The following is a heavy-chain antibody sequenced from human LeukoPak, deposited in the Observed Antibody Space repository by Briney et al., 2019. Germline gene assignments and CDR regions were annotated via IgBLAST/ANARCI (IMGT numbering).Heavy chain of an antibody. Sequence: ASVKVSCKASGYTFTDYYIHWVRQAPGQGLEWMGWINPNSGGTNYAQKFQGRVTMTTDTSISTAYMELSGLYSDDTAVYYCARDYPGMITGVEKYFFDYWGQGTLVTVSS. D-gene: IGHD7-27*01. CDR3: ARDYPGMITGVEKYFFDY. CDR2: INPNSGGT. CDR1: GYTFTDYY. V-gene: IGHV1-2*02. J-gene: IGHJ4*02.